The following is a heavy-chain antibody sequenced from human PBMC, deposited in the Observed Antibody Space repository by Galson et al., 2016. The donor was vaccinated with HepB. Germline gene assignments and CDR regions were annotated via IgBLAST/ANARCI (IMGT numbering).Heavy chain of an antibody. D-gene: IGHD6-6*01. Sequence: SLRLSCAASGFSLSNYWMYWVRQAPGKGPVWVSRINSDVSTTNYADSVKGRFTISRDNAKNALYLQVNNLGVEDTAVYYCAFGQGSAFGTFDVWGQGTMVTVSS. CDR2: INSDVSTT. J-gene: IGHJ3*01. V-gene: IGHV3-74*01. CDR1: GFSLSNYW. CDR3: AFGQGSAFGTFDV.